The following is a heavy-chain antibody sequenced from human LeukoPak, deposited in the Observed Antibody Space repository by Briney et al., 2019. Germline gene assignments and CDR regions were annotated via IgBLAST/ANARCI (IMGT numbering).Heavy chain of an antibody. CDR2: FIGSCGSI. J-gene: IGHJ4*02. D-gene: IGHD3-16*02. V-gene: IGHV3-23*01. Sequence: GGPLRLSCGASGFIFSTYAMSWLRQAPGKGREWVLLFIGSCGSIHCAASVRRLFTIPRNNFNNTVFLQLSSLRPEDTAVYYCAKHGDNVWGSFRFGFDSWGQGTLVTVSS. CDR3: AKHGDNVWGSFRFGFDS. CDR1: GFIFSTYA.